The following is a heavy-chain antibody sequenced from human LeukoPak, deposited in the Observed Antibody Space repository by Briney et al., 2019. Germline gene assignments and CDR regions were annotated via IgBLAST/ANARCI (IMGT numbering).Heavy chain of an antibody. J-gene: IGHJ6*02. Sequence: ASVKVSCRASGYTFTSYDINWVRQATGQGLEWMGWMNPNSGNTGYAQKFQGRVTMTRNTSISTAYMELSSLRSEDTVVYYCVEATDYYGMDVWGQGTTVTVSS. CDR2: MNPNSGNT. CDR3: VEATDYYGMDV. D-gene: IGHD1-26*01. CDR1: GYTFTSYD. V-gene: IGHV1-8*01.